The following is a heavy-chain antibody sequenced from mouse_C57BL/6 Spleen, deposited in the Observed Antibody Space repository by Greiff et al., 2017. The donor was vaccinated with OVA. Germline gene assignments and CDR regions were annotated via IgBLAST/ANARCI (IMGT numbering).Heavy chain of an antibody. V-gene: IGHV5-15*01. D-gene: IGHD2-1*01. CDR1: GFTFSDYG. CDR3: ARQRGNSLGAMDY. Sequence: EVQRVESGGGLVQPGGSLKLSCAASGFTFSDYGMAWVRQAPRKGPEWVAFISNLAYSIYYADTVTGRFTISRENAKNTLYLEMSSLRSEDTAMYYCARQRGNSLGAMDYWGQGTSVTVSS. CDR2: ISNLAYSI. J-gene: IGHJ4*01.